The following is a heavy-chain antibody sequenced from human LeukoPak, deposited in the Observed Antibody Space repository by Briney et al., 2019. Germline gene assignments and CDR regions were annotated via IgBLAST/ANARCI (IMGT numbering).Heavy chain of an antibody. CDR2: ISGSGGST. V-gene: IGHV3-23*01. CDR3: AKVKYYYDSSGQGPFDY. CDR1: GFTFSSYA. Sequence: GGSLRLSCAASGFTFSSYAMSWVRQAPGKGLEWVSAISGSGGSTYYADSVKGRVTISRDNSKNTLYLQMNSLRAEDTAVYYCAKVKYYYDSSGQGPFDYWGQGTLVTVSS. J-gene: IGHJ4*02. D-gene: IGHD3-22*01.